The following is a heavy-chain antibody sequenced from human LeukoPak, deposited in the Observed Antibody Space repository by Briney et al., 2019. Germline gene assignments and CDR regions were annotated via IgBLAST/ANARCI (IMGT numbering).Heavy chain of an antibody. CDR1: GGTFSGYA. CDR3: ARDRGCSSTSCEVYYYYYGMDV. CDR2: IIPILGLA. D-gene: IGHD2-2*01. Sequence: GSSVKVSCKASGGTFSGYAISWVRQAPGQGIEWMGRIIPILGLANYAQKFQGKVTITADKSTSTAYMELSSLRSEDTAVYYCARDRGCSSTSCEVYYYYYGMDVWGQGTTVTASS. J-gene: IGHJ6*02. V-gene: IGHV1-69*04.